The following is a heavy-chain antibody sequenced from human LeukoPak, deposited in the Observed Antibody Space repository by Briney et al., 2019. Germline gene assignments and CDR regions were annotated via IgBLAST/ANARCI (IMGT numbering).Heavy chain of an antibody. CDR1: GGSVSSGSYY. D-gene: IGHD2-8*01. J-gene: IGHJ5*02. Sequence: SETLSLTCTVSGGSVSSGSYYWNWIRQPPGKGLEWIGEINHSGSTNYNPSLKSRVTISVDTSKNQFSLKLSSVTAADTAVYYCARGYIVLMVYAISDWFDPWGQGTLVTVSS. V-gene: IGHV4-61*01. CDR3: ARGYIVLMVYAISDWFDP. CDR2: INHSGST.